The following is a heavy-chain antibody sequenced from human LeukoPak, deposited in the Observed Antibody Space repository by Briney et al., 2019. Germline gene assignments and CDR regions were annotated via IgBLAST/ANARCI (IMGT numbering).Heavy chain of an antibody. J-gene: IGHJ4*02. CDR2: INHSGST. V-gene: IGHV4-34*01. CDR1: GGSFSDYY. CDR3: ARVHLDY. Sequence: SETLSLTCAVYGGSFSDYYWSWIRQPPGKGLEWIGEINHSGSTNYNPSLKSRVTISVDTSKNQFSLKLSSVTAADTAVYYCARVHLDYWGQGTLVTVSS.